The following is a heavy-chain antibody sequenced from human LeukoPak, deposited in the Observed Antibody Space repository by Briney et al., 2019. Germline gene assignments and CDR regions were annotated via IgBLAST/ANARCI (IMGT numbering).Heavy chain of an antibody. CDR2: IYYSGST. CDR1: GGSISSYY. CDR3: ARERKYSSSWYSGAFDI. J-gene: IGHJ3*02. V-gene: IGHV4-59*01. Sequence: PSETLSLTCTVSGGSISSYYWSWIRQPPRKGLEWIGYIYYSGSTNYNPSLKSRVTISVDTSKNQFSLKLSSVTAADTAVYYCARERKYSSSWYSGAFDIWGQGTMVTVSS. D-gene: IGHD6-13*01.